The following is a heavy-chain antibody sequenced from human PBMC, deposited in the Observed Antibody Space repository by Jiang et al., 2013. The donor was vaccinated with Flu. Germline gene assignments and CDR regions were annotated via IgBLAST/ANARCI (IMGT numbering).Heavy chain of an antibody. CDR3: AREAPSGSGGYYDSSGPGPNDAFDI. V-gene: IGHV4-59*01. J-gene: IGHJ3*02. CDR2: IYYSGST. Sequence: GPGLVKPSETLSLTCTVSGGSISSYYWSWIRQPPGKGLEWIGYIYYSGSTNYNPSLKSRVTISVDTSKNQFSLKLSSVTAADTAVYYCAREAPSGSGGYYDSSGPGPNDAFDIWGQGTMVTVSS. D-gene: IGHD3-22*01. CDR1: GGSISSYY.